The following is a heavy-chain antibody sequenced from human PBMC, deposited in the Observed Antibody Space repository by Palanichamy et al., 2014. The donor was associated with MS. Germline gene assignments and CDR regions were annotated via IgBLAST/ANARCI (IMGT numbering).Heavy chain of an antibody. J-gene: IGHJ5*02. CDR3: ARGKYSGSSYSWFDP. D-gene: IGHD5-12*01. V-gene: IGHV1-3*01. CDR1: GYTFTSYA. CDR2: INAGNGNT. Sequence: QVQLVQSGAEVKKPGASVKVSCKASGYTFTSYAMHWVRQAPGQRLEWMGWINAGNGNTKYSQKFQGRVTITRDASASTAYMELSSLRSEDTAVYYCARGKYSGSSYSWFDPWGQGTLVTVSS.